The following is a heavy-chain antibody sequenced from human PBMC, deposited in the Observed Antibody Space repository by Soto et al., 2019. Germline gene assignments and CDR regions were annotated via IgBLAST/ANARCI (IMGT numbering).Heavy chain of an antibody. J-gene: IGHJ5*02. D-gene: IGHD1-26*01. V-gene: IGHV1-18*01. CDR2: ISPYDGDT. CDR1: GYTFTTYV. Sequence: QVQLVQSGVEVKKPGASVKVSCKASGYTFTTYVISWVRQAPGQGLEWMGWISPYDGDTNYADTLQGRVTLTTDTSTTTAYMELRILRSDDTAMYYCARDHGGSYQADSFDPWGQGTLVIVSS. CDR3: ARDHGGSYQADSFDP.